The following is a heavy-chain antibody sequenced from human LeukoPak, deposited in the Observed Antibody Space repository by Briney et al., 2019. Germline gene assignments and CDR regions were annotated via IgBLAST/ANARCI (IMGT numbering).Heavy chain of an antibody. CDR1: GGTFRNYA. D-gene: IGHD5-18*01. Sequence: SVKVSCKASGGTFRNYAISWVRQAPGQGLEWMGGIIPMFRTANYAQKIQGRVTITADESTSTAYMELSSLRSEDTAVYYCARSGYSYGRYYYYYMDVWGKGTTVTISS. J-gene: IGHJ6*03. V-gene: IGHV1-69*13. CDR2: IIPMFRTA. CDR3: ARSGYSYGRYYYYYMDV.